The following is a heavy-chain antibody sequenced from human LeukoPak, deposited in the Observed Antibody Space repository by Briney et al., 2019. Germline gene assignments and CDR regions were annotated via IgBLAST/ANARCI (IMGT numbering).Heavy chain of an antibody. CDR3: ARDSGSYTGNNWFDP. V-gene: IGHV3-48*03. D-gene: IGHD1-26*01. CDR2: ISSSGSTI. CDR1: GFTFSSYE. Sequence: GGSLRLSCAASGFTFSSYEKNWVRQAPGEGLEWVSYISSSGSTIYYADSVKGRFTISRDHAKNSLYLQMNSLRAEDTAVYYCARDSGSYTGNNWFDPWGQGTLVTVSS. J-gene: IGHJ5*02.